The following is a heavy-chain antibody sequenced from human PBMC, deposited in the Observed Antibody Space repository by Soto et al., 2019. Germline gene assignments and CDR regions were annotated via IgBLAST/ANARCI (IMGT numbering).Heavy chain of an antibody. V-gene: IGHV1-8*01. J-gene: IGHJ4*02. CDR2: MNPNSGNT. CDR1: GYTFTSYD. Sequence: ASVKVSCKASGYTFTSYDINWVRQATGQGLEWMGWMNPNSGNTGYAQKFQGRVTMTRNTSISTAYMELSSLRSEDTAVYYCARGAANYDFWSGYYGSRYYFDYWGKGTLVTVSS. CDR3: ARGAANYDFWSGYYGSRYYFDY. D-gene: IGHD3-3*01.